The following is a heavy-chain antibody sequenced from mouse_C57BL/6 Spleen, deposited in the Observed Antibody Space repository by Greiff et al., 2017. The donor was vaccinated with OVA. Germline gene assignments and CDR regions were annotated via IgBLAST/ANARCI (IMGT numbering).Heavy chain of an antibody. Sequence: EVQLQQSGPELVKPGASVKISCKASGYTFTDYYMNWVKQSHGKSLEWIGDINPNNGGTSYNQKFKGKATLTVDKSSSTAYMELRSLTSEDSAVYYCARRAETVVAPGAMDYWGQGTSVTVSS. J-gene: IGHJ4*01. CDR3: ARRAETVVAPGAMDY. CDR2: INPNNGGT. D-gene: IGHD1-1*01. CDR1: GYTFTDYY. V-gene: IGHV1-26*01.